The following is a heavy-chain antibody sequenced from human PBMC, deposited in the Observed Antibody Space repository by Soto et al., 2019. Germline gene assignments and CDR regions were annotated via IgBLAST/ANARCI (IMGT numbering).Heavy chain of an antibody. Sequence: QVQLVQSGAEVRQPASSVKVSCKTSGGTFSSYAISWVRQAPGQGLEWMGGIVPIVDTSTYAQKFQGRVTITVDESTSTVYMELISLRSDDTAVYYCVRVVAIPGYPDNWGQGTMVTVSS. CDR3: VRVVAIPGYPDN. J-gene: IGHJ4*02. CDR1: GGTFSSYA. V-gene: IGHV1-69*12. D-gene: IGHD5-12*01. CDR2: IVPIVDTS.